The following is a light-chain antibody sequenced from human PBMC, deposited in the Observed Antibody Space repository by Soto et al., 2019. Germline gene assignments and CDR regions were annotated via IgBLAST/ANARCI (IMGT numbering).Light chain of an antibody. J-gene: IGLJ2*01. V-gene: IGLV1-40*01. CDR1: HSDIGAGYG. Sequence: QSVLTQPPSVTGAPGQRVTISCTGSHSDIGAGYGVHWYQQFPHSAPKLLIYDTTNRPSGVPDRFSGSRSGTSASLAITGLQAEAEADYYCQSFDSSRIGLLFGGGTKLTVL. CDR3: QSFDSSRIGLL. CDR2: DTT.